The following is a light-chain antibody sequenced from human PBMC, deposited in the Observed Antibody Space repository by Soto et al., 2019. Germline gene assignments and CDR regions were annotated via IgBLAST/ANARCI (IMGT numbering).Light chain of an antibody. CDR2: LGS. CDR3: MQSLQPPLT. V-gene: IGKV2-28*01. J-gene: IGKJ1*01. CDR1: QSLLDSNGYNC. Sequence: DIVMTQSPLSLPVTPGEPASISCRSSQSLLDSNGYNCLEWYLQKPGQSPQLLIYLGSNRASGVPDRFSGSGSGTFFTLKISRVEAEDVGVYYCMQSLQPPLTFGQGTKVEIK.